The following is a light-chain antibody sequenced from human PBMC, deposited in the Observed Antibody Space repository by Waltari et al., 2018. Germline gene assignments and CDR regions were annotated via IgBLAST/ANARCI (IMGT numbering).Light chain of an antibody. CDR2: EVS. CDR1: SSDVGAYNY. V-gene: IGLV2-14*01. J-gene: IGLJ1*01. Sequence: QSALTQPASVSGSPGQSITISCTGTSSDVGAYNYVSWYQQHPGKVTKLMIYEVSNRPSGVSNRFSGSKSGNTASLTISGLQAEDEADYYCSSYTSSSTYVFGTGTSVTVL. CDR3: SSYTSSSTYV.